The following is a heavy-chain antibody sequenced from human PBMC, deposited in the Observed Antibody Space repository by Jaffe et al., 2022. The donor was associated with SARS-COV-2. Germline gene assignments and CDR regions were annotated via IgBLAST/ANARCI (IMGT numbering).Heavy chain of an antibody. V-gene: IGHV5-10-1*03. Sequence: EVQLVQSGAEVKKPGESLRISCKASGYTFISYWINWVRQVPGKGLEWMGRIDPGDSYTNYSPSFQGHVTISVDRSINTAYLQWDGLRSSDTAIYYCTRGQLLSDFWGQGTLVTVPS. CDR3: TRGQLLSDF. D-gene: IGHD1-7*01. J-gene: IGHJ4*02. CDR2: IDPGDSYT. CDR1: GYTFISYW.